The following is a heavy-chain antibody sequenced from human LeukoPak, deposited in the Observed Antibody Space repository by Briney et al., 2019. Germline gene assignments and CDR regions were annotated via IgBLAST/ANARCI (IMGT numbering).Heavy chain of an antibody. J-gene: IGHJ4*02. CDR1: GLTFSKHY. CDR2: ISSSSSYI. V-gene: IGHV3-21*01. Sequence: PGGSLRLSCAASGLTFSKHYMDWVRQAPGKGLEWVSSISSSSSYIYYADSVKGRFTISRDNAKNSLYLQMNSLRAEDTAVYYCARDLYTQAAAGTGWGQGTLVTVSS. CDR3: ARDLYTQAAAGTG. D-gene: IGHD6-13*01.